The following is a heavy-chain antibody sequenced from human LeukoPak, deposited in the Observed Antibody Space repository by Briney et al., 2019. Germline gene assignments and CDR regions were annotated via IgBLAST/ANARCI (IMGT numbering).Heavy chain of an antibody. CDR2: INHSGST. CDR3: AREKYYYDSSGYTRYFQH. D-gene: IGHD3-22*01. CDR1: GGSFSGYY. J-gene: IGHJ1*01. V-gene: IGHV4-34*01. Sequence: PETLSLTCAVYGGSFSGYYWSWIRQPPGKGLEWIGEINHSGSTNYNPSLKSRVTISVDTSKNQFSLKLSSVTAADTAVYYCAREKYYYDSSGYTRYFQHWGQGTLVTVSS.